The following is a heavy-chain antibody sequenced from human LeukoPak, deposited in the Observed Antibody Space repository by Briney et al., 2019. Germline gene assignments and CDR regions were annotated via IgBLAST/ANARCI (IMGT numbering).Heavy chain of an antibody. Sequence: SETLSLTCTVSGGSISSGSYYWSWIRQPAGKGLEWIGRIYTSGSTNYNPSLKSRVTISVDTSKNQFSLKLSSVTAADTAVYYCARGATMDFDYWGQGTLVTVSS. CDR3: ARGATMDFDY. CDR1: GGSISSGSYY. J-gene: IGHJ4*02. V-gene: IGHV4-61*02. D-gene: IGHD5-12*01. CDR2: IYTSGST.